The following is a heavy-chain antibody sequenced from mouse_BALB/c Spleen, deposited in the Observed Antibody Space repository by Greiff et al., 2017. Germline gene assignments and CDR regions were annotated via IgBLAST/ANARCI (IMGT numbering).Heavy chain of an antibody. CDR2: IWAGGST. D-gene: IGHD1-1*01. CDR3: AGSSYPWYAMDY. J-gene: IGHJ4*01. CDR1: GFSLTSYG. Sequence: QVQLKESGPGLVAPSQSLSITCTVSGFSLTSYGVHWVRQPPGKGLEWLGVIWAGGSTNYNSALMSRLSISKDNSKSQVFLKMNSLQTDDTAMYYCAGSSYPWYAMDYWGQGTSVTVSS. V-gene: IGHV2-9*02.